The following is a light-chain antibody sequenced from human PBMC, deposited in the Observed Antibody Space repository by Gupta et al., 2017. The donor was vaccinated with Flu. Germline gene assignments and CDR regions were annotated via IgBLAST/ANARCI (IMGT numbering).Light chain of an antibody. J-gene: IGKJ2*01. CDR2: LGS. CDR1: QSLLHHNGYNY. CDR3: RQALQTPYT. Sequence: DIVMTQSPLSLPVTPGEPASISCRSSQSLLHHNGYNYLDWYLQKPGQSPQLLIYLGSHRASGVPDRFSGSESGTDFTLKISRVEAEDVGVYYCRQALQTPYTFGQWTKLEIK. V-gene: IGKV2-28*01.